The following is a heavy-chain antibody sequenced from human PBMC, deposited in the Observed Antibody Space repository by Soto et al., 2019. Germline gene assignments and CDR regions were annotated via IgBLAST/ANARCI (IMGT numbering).Heavy chain of an antibody. J-gene: IGHJ4*02. D-gene: IGHD6-13*01. V-gene: IGHV1-46*01. Sequence: ASVKVSCKASGGTFSSYAISWVRQAPGQGLEWMGIINPSGGSTSYAQKFQGRVTMTRDTSTSTVYMELSSLRSEDTAVYYCAREGAIAAAAPIDYWGQGTLVTVSS. CDR3: AREGAIAAAAPIDY. CDR1: GGTFSSYA. CDR2: INPSGGST.